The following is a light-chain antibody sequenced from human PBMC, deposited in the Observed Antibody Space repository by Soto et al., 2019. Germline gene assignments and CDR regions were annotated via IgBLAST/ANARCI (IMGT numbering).Light chain of an antibody. CDR3: QQSYSDPPIT. CDR2: AAS. Sequence: DIQMTQSPSSLSASVGDRVTITCRASQSISSYLNWYQQKPGKAPNLLIYAASSLQSGVPSRFSGSGSGTDFTLTINSLQPEDFATYYCQQSYSDPPITFGQGTRLEIK. V-gene: IGKV1-39*01. J-gene: IGKJ5*01. CDR1: QSISSY.